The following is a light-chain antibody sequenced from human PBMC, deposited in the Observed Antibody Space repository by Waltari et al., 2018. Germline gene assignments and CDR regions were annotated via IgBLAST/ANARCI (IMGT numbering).Light chain of an antibody. Sequence: QSVLTQPPSASGTPGQRVTISCSGSSSNIGDNYVYWYQHLPGVAPNLIIYGKNQRPSGVPDRFSASKSGTSASLAISGLRSEEEADYYCAAWDDSLGGWVFGGGTKLTVL. CDR1: SSNIGDNY. CDR3: AAWDDSLGGWV. V-gene: IGLV1-47*01. CDR2: GKN. J-gene: IGLJ3*02.